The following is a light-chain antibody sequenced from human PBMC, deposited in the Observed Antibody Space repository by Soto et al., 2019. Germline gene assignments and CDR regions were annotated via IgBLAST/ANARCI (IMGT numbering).Light chain of an antibody. CDR3: QQSYGTPPT. CDR1: QDISNY. J-gene: IGKJ1*01. V-gene: IGKV1-27*01. CDR2: AAS. Sequence: DIQMTQSPSSVSASVGDRVTITCRASQDISNYLAWYQQKSGKVPKLLIYAASTLQSGVPSRFSGSGYGTDFTLTIGGLQPEDFATYFCQQSYGTPPTFGQGTKVDIK.